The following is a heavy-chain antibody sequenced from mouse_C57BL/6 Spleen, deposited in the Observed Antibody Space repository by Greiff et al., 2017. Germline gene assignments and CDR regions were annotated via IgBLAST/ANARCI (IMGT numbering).Heavy chain of an antibody. CDR2: IDPSDSNT. CDR1: GYTFTSYW. CDR3: ARRTTVVARDFDY. V-gene: IGHV1-50*01. Sequence: VQLQQPGAELVKPGASVKLSCKASGYTFTSYWMQWVKQRPGQGLEWIGEIDPSDSNTNYNQKFKGKATFTVDTSSSSAYMQLSSLTSEDSAVYYCARRTTVVARDFDYWGQGTTLAVSS. J-gene: IGHJ2*01. D-gene: IGHD1-1*01.